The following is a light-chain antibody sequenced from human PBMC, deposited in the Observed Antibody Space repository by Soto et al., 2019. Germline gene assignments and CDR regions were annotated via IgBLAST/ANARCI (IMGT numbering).Light chain of an antibody. CDR1: QSVSSD. V-gene: IGKV3-15*01. J-gene: IGKJ1*01. CDR3: QQYNSWPRT. CDR2: GAS. Sequence: EIVMTQSPATLSVSPGERATLSCRASQSVSSDLAWYQQKPGQAPRLLISGASTRASVTPDRFSGSGSGTDFTLTISSLQSEDFAVYYCQQYNSWPRTLGQGTKVDIK.